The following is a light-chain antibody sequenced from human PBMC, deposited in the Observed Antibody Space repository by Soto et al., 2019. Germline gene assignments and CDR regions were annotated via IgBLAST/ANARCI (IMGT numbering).Light chain of an antibody. CDR1: GSDIGNYNY. J-gene: IGLJ1*01. CDR2: GVS. V-gene: IGLV2-14*01. CDR3: SSYTGSHTYV. Sequence: QSALTQPASVSGSPGQSITISCTGTGSDIGNYNYVSWYQQYPGKAPKLMIYGVSNRPSGVSNRFSGSKSGNAASLTISGLQAEDEADYYCSSYTGSHTYVFGSGTKLTVL.